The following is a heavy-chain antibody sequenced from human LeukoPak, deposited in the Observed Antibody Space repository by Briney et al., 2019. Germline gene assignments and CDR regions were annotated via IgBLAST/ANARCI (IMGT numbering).Heavy chain of an antibody. Sequence: PGGSLRLSCAASGFTFSTYWMSWVRQAPGKGLEWVANIKQDGSEKYYVDSVKGRFTISRDNAKNSLYLQMNSLRAEDTAVYYCAREGVTMVTPGAYYYYYGMDVWGQGNPGHRLL. D-gene: IGHD4-23*01. J-gene: IGHJ6*02. CDR1: GFTFSTYW. CDR2: IKQDGSEK. V-gene: IGHV3-7*01. CDR3: AREGVTMVTPGAYYYYYGMDV.